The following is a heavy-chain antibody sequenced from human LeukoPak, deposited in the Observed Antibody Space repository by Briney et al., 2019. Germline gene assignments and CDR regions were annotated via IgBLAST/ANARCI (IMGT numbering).Heavy chain of an antibody. CDR3: ARAQLIPYYFDY. D-gene: IGHD1-1*01. V-gene: IGHV4-30-2*01. J-gene: IGHJ4*02. CDR1: GGSISSGGYS. Sequence: KTSETLSLTCAVSGGSISSGGYSWSWIRQPPGTGLEWIGYIYHSGSTYYNPSLKSRVTISVDRSKNQFSLKLSSVTAADTAVYYCARAQLIPYYFDYWGQGTLVTVSS. CDR2: IYHSGST.